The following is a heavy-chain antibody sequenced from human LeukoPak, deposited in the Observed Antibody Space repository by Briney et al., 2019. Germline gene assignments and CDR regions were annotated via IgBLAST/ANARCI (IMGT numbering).Heavy chain of an antibody. J-gene: IGHJ4*02. D-gene: IGHD2-8*01. CDR1: GYTFTDYY. V-gene: IGHV1-2*02. CDR3: ARVRSYCTNGVCYWDLDH. Sequence: ASVKVSCKASGYTFTDYYMEWVRQAPGQGLEWMGWINPNSGGTNYAQKFQGRVTMTRDTSISTAYMELSRLRSDDTAVYYCARVRSYCTNGVCYWDLDHWGQGTLVTVSS. CDR2: INPNSGGT.